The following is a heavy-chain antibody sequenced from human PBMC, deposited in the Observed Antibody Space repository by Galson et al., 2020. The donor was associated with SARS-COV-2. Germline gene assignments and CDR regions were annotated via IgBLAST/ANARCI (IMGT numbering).Heavy chain of an antibody. CDR3: ARSSQGYCTNGVCYTGWFDP. CDR1: GFSLTNARMG. Sequence: SGPTLVKPTETLTLTCTVSGFSLTNARMGVSWIRQPPGKALEWLAHIFSNDEKSYSTSLKSRLTISKDTSKSQVVLTMTNMDPVDTATYYGARSSQGYCTNGVCYTGWFDPWGQGTLVTVSS. V-gene: IGHV2-26*01. CDR2: IFSNDEK. D-gene: IGHD2-8*01. J-gene: IGHJ5*02.